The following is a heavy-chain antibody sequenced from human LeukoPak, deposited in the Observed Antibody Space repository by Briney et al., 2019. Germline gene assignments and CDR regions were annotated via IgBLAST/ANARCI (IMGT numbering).Heavy chain of an antibody. J-gene: IGHJ5*02. V-gene: IGHV3-48*04. CDR2: ISGSDSTI. Sequence: GGSPRLSCAASGFTFSSYSINWVRQAPGKGLEWVSYISGSDSTIYYADSVKGRFTISRDNAKKSLYLQMNSLRADDTAVYYCARAGLDSGDYYWFDPWGQGTLVTVSS. CDR1: GFTFSSYS. D-gene: IGHD3-10*01. CDR3: ARAGLDSGDYYWFDP.